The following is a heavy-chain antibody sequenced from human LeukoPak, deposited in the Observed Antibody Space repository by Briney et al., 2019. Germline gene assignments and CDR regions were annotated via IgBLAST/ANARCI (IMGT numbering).Heavy chain of an antibody. CDR1: GFTVSSNY. J-gene: IGHJ4*02. V-gene: IGHV3-66*01. Sequence: PAGGSLRLSCAASGFTVSSNYMSWVRQAPGKGLEWVSVIYSGGSTYYADSVKGRFTISRDNSKNTLYLQMNSLGAEDTAVYYCARDTRATKGIDYWGQGTLVTVSS. D-gene: IGHD1-26*01. CDR2: IYSGGST. CDR3: ARDTRATKGIDY.